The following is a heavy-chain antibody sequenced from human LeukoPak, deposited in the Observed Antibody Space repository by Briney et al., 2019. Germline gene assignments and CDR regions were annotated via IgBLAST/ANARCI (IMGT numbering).Heavy chain of an antibody. J-gene: IGHJ3*02. CDR1: GGSISSYY. CDR2: IYYSGST. V-gene: IGHV4-59*08. CDR3: ASGDYYYDSSGHAFDI. Sequence: SETLSLTCTVSGGSISSYYWSWIRQPPGKGLEWIGYIYYSGSTSYNPSLKSRVTISVDTSKNQFSLKLSSVTAADTVVYYCASGDYYYDSSGHAFDIWGQGTMVTVSS. D-gene: IGHD3-22*01.